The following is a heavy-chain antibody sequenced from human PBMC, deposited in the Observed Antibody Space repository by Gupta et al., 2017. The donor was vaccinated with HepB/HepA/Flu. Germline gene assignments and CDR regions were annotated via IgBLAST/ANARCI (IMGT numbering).Heavy chain of an antibody. D-gene: IGHD6-13*01. Sequence: EVQLVESGGGLVKPGGSLRLSCAASGFTFSSYSMNWVRQAPGKGLEWVSSISSSSSYIYYADSVKGRFTISRDNAKNSLYLQMNSLRAEDTAVYYCARKGNIAAAGTGYGMDVWGQGTTVTVSS. J-gene: IGHJ6*02. V-gene: IGHV3-21*01. CDR3: ARKGNIAAAGTGYGMDV. CDR2: ISSSSSYI. CDR1: GFTFSSYS.